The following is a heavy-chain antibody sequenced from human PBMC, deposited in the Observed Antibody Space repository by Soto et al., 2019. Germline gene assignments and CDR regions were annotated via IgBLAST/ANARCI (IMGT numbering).Heavy chain of an antibody. D-gene: IGHD3-10*01. Sequence: QVQLQESGPGLVKPSGTLSLTCAVSSGSISSSNWWRWVRHTPGKGLKWIGEVYHSGSTNYNPSLKSRGTISVDKSKNQFALKLSSVTATDTAVYYCARVSRPLLFGQFTSDDYDYMDVWGKGTTVTFSS. V-gene: IGHV4-4*02. J-gene: IGHJ6*03. CDR2: VYHSGST. CDR1: SGSISSSNW. CDR3: ARVSRPLLFGQFTSDDYDYMDV.